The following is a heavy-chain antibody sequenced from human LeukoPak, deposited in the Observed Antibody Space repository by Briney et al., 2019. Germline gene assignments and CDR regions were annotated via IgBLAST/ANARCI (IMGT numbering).Heavy chain of an antibody. D-gene: IGHD3-22*01. Sequence: GGSLRLSCAASGFTFTNFAMKWVRQAPGKGLEWVATIKPDGSAQYYVDSVKGRFTISRDNAKNSLFLQINSLRAEDTAVYYCANGGTYSSGPWGQGTLVTVSS. J-gene: IGHJ5*02. V-gene: IGHV3-7*01. CDR1: GFTFTNFA. CDR2: IKPDGSAQ. CDR3: ANGGTYSSGP.